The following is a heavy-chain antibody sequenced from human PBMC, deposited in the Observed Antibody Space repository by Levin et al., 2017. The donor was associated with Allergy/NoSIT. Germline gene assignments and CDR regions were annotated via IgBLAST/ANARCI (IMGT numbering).Heavy chain of an antibody. CDR1: GFTVNSHN. J-gene: IGHJ4*02. D-gene: IGHD3-10*01. CDR2: IYNGGST. Sequence: GESLKISCATSGFTVNSHNMNWVRQTPGTGLEWVSIIYNGGSTYYADSVKGRFTISRDNFKNTLYLQMNSLRPEDTAVYYCTRTYYDSGSFTYWGQGALVTVSS. CDR3: TRTYYDSGSFTY. V-gene: IGHV3-66*02.